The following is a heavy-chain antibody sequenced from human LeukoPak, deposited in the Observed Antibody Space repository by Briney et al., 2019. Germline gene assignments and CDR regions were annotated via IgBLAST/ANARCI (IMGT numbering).Heavy chain of an antibody. J-gene: IGHJ4*02. CDR2: IWSDGSYK. V-gene: IGHV3-33*01. CDR3: ARDFSLQLFDY. Sequence: PGRSLRLSCAASGFTFGSYGFHWVRQAPGKGLEWVAVIWSDGSYKYYADSVKGRFTISRDDSKNTLYLQMNSLRAEDTAVYYCARDFSLQLFDYWGQGTLVTVFS. CDR1: GFTFGSYG. D-gene: IGHD5-24*01.